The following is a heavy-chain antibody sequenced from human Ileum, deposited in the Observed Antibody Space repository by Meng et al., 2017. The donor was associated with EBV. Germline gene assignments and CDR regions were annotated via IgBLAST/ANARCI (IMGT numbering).Heavy chain of an antibody. D-gene: IGHD3-22*01. V-gene: IGHV2-5*02. Sequence: QITLKESGXSRVKXXXTLALTCXFSGFSLSTSGVGVGWIRQSPGKALEWLAVIYWDNDKRYSPSLKSRLTITKDTSKNQVVLTMTNMDPVDTATYYCTHRPMTSAYYYFDYWGQGTLVTVSS. J-gene: IGHJ4*02. CDR1: GFSLSTSGVG. CDR2: IYWDNDK. CDR3: THRPMTSAYYYFDY.